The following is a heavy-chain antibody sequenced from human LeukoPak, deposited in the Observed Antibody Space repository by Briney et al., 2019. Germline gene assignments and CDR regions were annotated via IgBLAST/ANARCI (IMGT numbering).Heavy chain of an antibody. CDR3: AKGASPPWFDP. CDR2: IYHSGST. D-gene: IGHD5-12*01. V-gene: IGHV4-38-2*02. CDR1: GYSISSGYY. Sequence: SETLSLTCTVSGYSISSGYYWGWIRQPPGKGLEWIGSIYHSGSTYYNPSLKSRVTISVDTSKNQFSLKLSSVTAADTAVYYCAKGASPPWFDPWGQGTLVTVSS. J-gene: IGHJ5*02.